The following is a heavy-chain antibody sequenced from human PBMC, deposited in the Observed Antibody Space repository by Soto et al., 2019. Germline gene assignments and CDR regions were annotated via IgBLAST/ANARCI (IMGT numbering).Heavy chain of an antibody. V-gene: IGHV3-9*01. CDR2: ISWNSGSI. Sequence: PGGSLRLSCAASGFTFDDYAMHWVRQAPGKGLEWVSGISWNSGSIGYADSVKGRFTISRDNAKNSLYLQMNSLRAEDTALYYCAKNYYGSGGMDVWGQGTTVTVSS. D-gene: IGHD3-10*01. CDR1: GFTFDDYA. J-gene: IGHJ6*02. CDR3: AKNYYGSGGMDV.